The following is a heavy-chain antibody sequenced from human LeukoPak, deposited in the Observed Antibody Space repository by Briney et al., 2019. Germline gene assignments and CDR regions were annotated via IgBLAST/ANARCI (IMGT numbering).Heavy chain of an antibody. CDR1: GYTFSIHN. V-gene: IGHV1-46*01. CDR2: INPSGGST. CDR3: ARDPSEGSIHYYYYYYMDV. J-gene: IGHJ6*03. D-gene: IGHD6-13*01. Sequence: ASVKVSCKASGYTFSIHNMHWVRQAPGQGLEWMGIINPSGGSTTYAQKFQGRVTMTRDTSTSTVYMELSSLRSEDTAVYYCARDPSEGSIHYYYYYYMDVWGKGTTVTVSS.